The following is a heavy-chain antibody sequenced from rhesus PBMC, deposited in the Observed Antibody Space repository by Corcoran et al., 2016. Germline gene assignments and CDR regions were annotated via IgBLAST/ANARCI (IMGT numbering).Heavy chain of an antibody. D-gene: IGHD5-24*01. CDR1: GGSISSSY. Sequence: QMLLQESGPGLVTPSETLSVTCAVSGGSISSSYCSWNRQAPGKGLDLIGYIYGSGSSPNYNPSLKSRVTLSVDTSKNQLSLKLSSGTAADTAVYYCASAQEIAGSRYFDDWGQGVLVTVSS. CDR3: ASAQEIAGSRYFDD. CDR2: IYGSGSSP. J-gene: IGHJ4*01. V-gene: IGHV4-169*02.